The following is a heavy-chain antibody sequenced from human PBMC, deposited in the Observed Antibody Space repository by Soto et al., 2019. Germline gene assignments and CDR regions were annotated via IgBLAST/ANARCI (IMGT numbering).Heavy chain of an antibody. CDR1: SAPVSSSTYT. J-gene: IGHJ6*01. CDR2: IYYSGST. D-gene: IGHD2-2*01. V-gene: IGHV4-39*01. CDR3: ARIHGYCISSSCQGHYTVDV. Sequence: QLQLQESGPGLVKPSETLSLTCTVSSAPVSSSTYTWGWIRQPPGKGLEWIGRIYYSGSTYYHPSLNSRVTVSVDASKNQCSLKVTSVTAADTDVYYCARIHGYCISSSCQGHYTVDVW.